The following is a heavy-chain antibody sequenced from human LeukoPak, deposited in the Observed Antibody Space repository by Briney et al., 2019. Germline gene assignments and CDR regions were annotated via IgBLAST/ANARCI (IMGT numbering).Heavy chain of an antibody. CDR2: INPNSGGT. CDR1: GYTFTGYY. Sequence: ASVKVSCKASGYTFTGYYMHWVRQAPGQGLEWMGWINPNSGGTNYAQKFQGRVTITTDESTSTAYMELSSLRSEDTAVYYCARARIVGATPVFDYWGQGTLVTVSS. D-gene: IGHD1-26*01. V-gene: IGHV1-2*02. J-gene: IGHJ4*02. CDR3: ARARIVGATPVFDY.